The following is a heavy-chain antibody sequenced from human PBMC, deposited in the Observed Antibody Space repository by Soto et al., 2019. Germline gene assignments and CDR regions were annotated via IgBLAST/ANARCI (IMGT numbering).Heavy chain of an antibody. CDR2: ISGSGGRT. CDR3: AKDGDFYHQTNFDH. D-gene: IGHD3-3*01. CDR1: GFPFSSCA. J-gene: IGHJ4*02. Sequence: LSLSCAASGFPFSSCAMSWVRQAPGKGLEWVSAISGSGGRTYYADSVKGRFTISRDNSKNTLYLQMHGLRAEDTAVYYCAKDGDFYHQTNFDHWGQGTLVTVSS. V-gene: IGHV3-23*01.